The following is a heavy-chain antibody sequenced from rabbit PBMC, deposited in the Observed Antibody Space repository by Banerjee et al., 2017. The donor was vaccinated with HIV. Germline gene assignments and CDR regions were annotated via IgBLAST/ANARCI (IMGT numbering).Heavy chain of an antibody. V-gene: IGHV1S40*01. CDR1: GFSSSSSDY. CDR3: VREAGYGGYGDGNL. Sequence: QSLEESGGDLVTPGVSLTLTCTASGFSSSSSDYMCWVRQAPGKGLEWISCIAGSSSGFTYSATWAKGRFTCSSHNAQNTLYLQLNSLTAADTATYFCVREAGYGGYGDGNLWGQGTLVTVS. CDR2: IAGSSSGFT. D-gene: IGHD6-1*01. J-gene: IGHJ4*01.